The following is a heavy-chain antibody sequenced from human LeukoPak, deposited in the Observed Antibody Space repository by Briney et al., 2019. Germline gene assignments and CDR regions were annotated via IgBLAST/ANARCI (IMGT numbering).Heavy chain of an antibody. CDR3: ARDGWSDAFDI. CDR2: ISSSSSYI. CDR1: GFTFSSYS. V-gene: IGHV3-21*01. D-gene: IGHD6-19*01. J-gene: IGHJ3*02. Sequence: GGSLRLSCEASGFTFSSYSMNWVRQAPGKGLEWVSSISSSSSYIYYADSVKGRFTISRDNAKNSLYLQMNSLRAEDTAVYYCARDGWSDAFDIWGQGTMVTVSS.